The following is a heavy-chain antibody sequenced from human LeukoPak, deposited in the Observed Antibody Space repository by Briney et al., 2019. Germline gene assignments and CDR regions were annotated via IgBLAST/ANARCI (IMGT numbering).Heavy chain of an antibody. Sequence: GGSLRLSCAASGFTFSSYAMSWVRQAPGKGLEWVSAISGSGGGTYYADSVKGRFTISRDNSKNTLYLQMNSLRAEDTAVYYCAKMVTTPHYYYGMDVWGQGTTVTVSS. V-gene: IGHV3-23*01. CDR2: ISGSGGGT. J-gene: IGHJ6*02. CDR3: AKMVTTPHYYYGMDV. CDR1: GFTFSSYA. D-gene: IGHD4-17*01.